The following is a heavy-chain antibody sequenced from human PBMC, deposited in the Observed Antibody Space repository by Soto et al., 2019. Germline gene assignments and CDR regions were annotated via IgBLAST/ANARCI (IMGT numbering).Heavy chain of an antibody. CDR1: GYTFTSYY. J-gene: IGHJ5*02. CDR2: INPSGGST. Sequence: ASVKVSCKASGYTFTSYYMHWVRQAPGQGLEWMGIINPSGGSTSYAQKFQGSVTMTRDTSTSTVYMELSSLRSEDTAVYYCARVNRLNNWFDPWGQGTLVTVSS. V-gene: IGHV1-46*01. CDR3: ARVNRLNNWFDP. D-gene: IGHD3-22*01.